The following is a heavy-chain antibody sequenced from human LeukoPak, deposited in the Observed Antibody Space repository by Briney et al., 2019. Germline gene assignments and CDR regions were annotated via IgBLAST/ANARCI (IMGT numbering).Heavy chain of an antibody. CDR1: GGSVSSGSYY. D-gene: IGHD5-12*01. CDR3: ARDHGGYADY. J-gene: IGHJ4*02. V-gene: IGHV4-61*01. Sequence: SETLSLTCTVSGGSVSSGSYYWSWVRQPPGKGLEWIAYIYYSGSTNYNPSLKSRVTISVDTSKNQFSLKLSSVTAADTAVYYCARDHGGYADYWGQGTLVTVSS. CDR2: IYYSGST.